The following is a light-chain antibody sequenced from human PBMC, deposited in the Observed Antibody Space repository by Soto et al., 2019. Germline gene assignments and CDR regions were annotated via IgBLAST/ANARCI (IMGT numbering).Light chain of an antibody. Sequence: EIVLTQSPGTLSLSPGARATLSCRASQSVDRNYLAWYQHKPGQAPRLLIYGASTRATGIPDRFSGSGSGTAFSLTISRLQPEDFSVYYCHQYGRSPPYTFGPGTKVDIK. V-gene: IGKV3-20*01. CDR1: QSVDRNY. CDR2: GAS. J-gene: IGKJ3*01. CDR3: HQYGRSPPYT.